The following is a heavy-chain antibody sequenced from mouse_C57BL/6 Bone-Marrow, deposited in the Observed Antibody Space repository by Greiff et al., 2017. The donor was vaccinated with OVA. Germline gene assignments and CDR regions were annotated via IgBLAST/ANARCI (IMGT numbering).Heavy chain of an antibody. Sequence: VKVIESGPGLVQPSQSLSITCTVSGFSLTSYGVHWVRQSPGKGLEWLGVIWRGGSTDYNAAFMSRLSITKDNSKSQVFFKMNSLQADDTAIYYCAKGYYSMDYWGQGTSVTVSS. CDR1: GFSLTSYG. V-gene: IGHV2-5*01. CDR3: AKGYYSMDY. J-gene: IGHJ4*01. CDR2: IWRGGST.